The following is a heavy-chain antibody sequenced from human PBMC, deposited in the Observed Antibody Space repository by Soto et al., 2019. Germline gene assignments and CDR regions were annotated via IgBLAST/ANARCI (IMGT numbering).Heavy chain of an antibody. CDR3: ARYDGYTFNFDY. V-gene: IGHV2-26*01. J-gene: IGHJ4*02. D-gene: IGHD5-12*01. CDR1: GFPLSNARMG. CDR2: IFSNDEK. Sequence: QVTLKESGPVLVKPTETLTLTCTVSGFPLSNARMGVSWIRQPRGKALEWLAHIFSNDEKSYRRSLKNRLTISKDTSKSQVVLTMTNMDPVDTATYYCARYDGYTFNFDYWGQGALVTVSS.